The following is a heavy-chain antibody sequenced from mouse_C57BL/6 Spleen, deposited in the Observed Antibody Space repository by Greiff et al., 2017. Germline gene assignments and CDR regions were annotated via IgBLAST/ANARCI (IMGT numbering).Heavy chain of an antibody. CDR1: GYTFTSYW. CDR3: ARGRGGFAY. V-gene: IGHV1-69*01. J-gene: IGHJ3*01. CDR2: IDPSDSYT. Sequence: QVQLQQPGAELVMPGASVKLSCKASGYTFTSYWMHWVKQRPGQGLEWIGEIDPSDSYTNYNQKFKGKSTLTVDKFSSTAYMQLSSLTSEDSAVYYCARGRGGFAYWGQGTLVTISA.